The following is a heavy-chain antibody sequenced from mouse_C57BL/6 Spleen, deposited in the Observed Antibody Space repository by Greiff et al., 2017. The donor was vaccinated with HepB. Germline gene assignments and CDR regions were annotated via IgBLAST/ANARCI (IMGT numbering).Heavy chain of an antibody. CDR2: IWTGGGT. Sequence: VKVVESGPGLVAPSQSLSITCTVSGFSLTSYAISWVRQPPGKGLEWLGVIWTGGGTNYNSALKSRLSISKDNSKSQVFLKMNSLQTDDTARYYCARSLYYYGSSYWYFDVWGTGTTVTVSS. CDR3: ARSLYYYGSSYWYFDV. D-gene: IGHD1-1*01. J-gene: IGHJ1*03. V-gene: IGHV2-9-1*01. CDR1: GFSLTSYA.